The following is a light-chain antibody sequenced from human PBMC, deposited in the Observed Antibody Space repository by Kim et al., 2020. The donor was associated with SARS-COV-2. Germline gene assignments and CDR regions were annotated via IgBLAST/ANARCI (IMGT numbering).Light chain of an antibody. Sequence: RATLSCKSSQNIVFTSNKKNALAWYKQRPGQPPILLIHWASTRESGVPDRLSGSGSGTDFTLTISSLQAEDVAVYYCQQYYNPPYTFGQGTKLEIK. J-gene: IGKJ2*01. CDR3: QQYYNPPYT. V-gene: IGKV4-1*01. CDR1: QNIVFTSNKKNA. CDR2: WAS.